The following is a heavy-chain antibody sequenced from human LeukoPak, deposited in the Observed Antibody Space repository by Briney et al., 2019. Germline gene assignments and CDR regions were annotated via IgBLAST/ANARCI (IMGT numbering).Heavy chain of an antibody. CDR1: GGTFSSYA. Sequence: ASVKVSCKACGGTFSSYAISWVRQAPGQGLEWMGGIIPIFGTANYAQKFQGRVTITADESTSTAYMELSSLRSEDTAVYYCARGGGSSYGTYFDYWGQGTLVTVSS. V-gene: IGHV1-69*01. CDR3: ARGGGSSYGTYFDY. CDR2: IIPIFGTA. D-gene: IGHD5-18*01. J-gene: IGHJ4*02.